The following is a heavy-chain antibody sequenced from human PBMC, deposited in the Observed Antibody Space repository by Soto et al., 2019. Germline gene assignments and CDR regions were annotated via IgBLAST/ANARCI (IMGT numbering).Heavy chain of an antibody. V-gene: IGHV3-74*01. CDR2: INSDGSST. CDR3: ARVEKYYALRSTYYVFDY. CDR1: GFAFSGYW. Sequence: PGGSLRLSCAASGFAFSGYWMHWVRQAPWKGLVWVSRINSDGSSTNYADSVKGRFTISRDNAKNTLFLQMNSLSAEDTAVYYCARVEKYYALRSTYYVFDYWGQGALVTVSS. D-gene: IGHD3-10*02. J-gene: IGHJ4*02.